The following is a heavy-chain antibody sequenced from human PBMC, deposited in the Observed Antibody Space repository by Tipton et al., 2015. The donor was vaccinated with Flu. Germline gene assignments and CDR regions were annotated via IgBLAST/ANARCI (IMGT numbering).Heavy chain of an antibody. CDR1: GGSVSPYY. V-gene: IGHV4-59*02. D-gene: IGHD4-11*01. CDR3: ARDLVQDYRYQYFGMDV. J-gene: IGHJ6*02. CDR2: IYYRGTT. Sequence: TLSLTCTVSGGSVSPYYWNWVRQSPGKGLEWIGYIYYRGTTGYNPSLKSRVTISVDTSKNQVSLKLTCVTGADTAGYYCARDLVQDYRYQYFGMDVWGQGTTVTVSS.